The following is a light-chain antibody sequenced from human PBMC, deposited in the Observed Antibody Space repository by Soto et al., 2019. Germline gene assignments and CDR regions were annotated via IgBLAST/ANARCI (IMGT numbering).Light chain of an antibody. CDR2: SNN. CDR1: SSNIGGNL. V-gene: IGLV1-44*01. J-gene: IGLJ1*01. Sequence: QSVLTQPPPASGTPGQRVTMSCSGSSSNIGGNLVSWYQQVPGTAPKPLIYSNNQRPSGVPDRFSGSKSGTSASLAISGLQSEDEADYYCATWDDSLTCYVFATGTKVTVL. CDR3: ATWDDSLTCYV.